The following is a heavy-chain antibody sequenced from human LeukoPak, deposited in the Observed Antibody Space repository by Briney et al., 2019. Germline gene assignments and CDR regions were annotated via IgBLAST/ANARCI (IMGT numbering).Heavy chain of an antibody. Sequence: GGSLRLSCAASGFTFNTYWMNWARQAPGKGLEWVASINHNGNVNYYVDSVEGRFTISRDNAKNSLYLQMSNLRAEDTAVYFCARGGGLDVWGQGATVTVSS. J-gene: IGHJ6*02. V-gene: IGHV3-7*03. D-gene: IGHD3-16*01. CDR3: ARGGGLDV. CDR1: GFTFNTYW. CDR2: INHNGNVN.